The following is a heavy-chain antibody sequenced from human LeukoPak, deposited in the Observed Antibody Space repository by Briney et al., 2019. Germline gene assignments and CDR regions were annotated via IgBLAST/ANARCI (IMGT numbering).Heavy chain of an antibody. CDR2: ISSSSSYI. CDR3: AKDWNMITFGGVIVTHFDY. V-gene: IGHV3-21*01. CDR1: GFTFSSYS. Sequence: GGSLRLSCAASGFTFSSYSMNWVRQAPGKGLEWVSSISSSSSYIYYADSVKGRFTISRDNAKNSLYLQMNSLRAEDTAVYYCAKDWNMITFGGVIVTHFDYWGQGTLVTVSS. J-gene: IGHJ4*02. D-gene: IGHD3-16*02.